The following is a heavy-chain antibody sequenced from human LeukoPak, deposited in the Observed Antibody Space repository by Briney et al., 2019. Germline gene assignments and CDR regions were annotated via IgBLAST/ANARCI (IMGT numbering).Heavy chain of an antibody. V-gene: IGHV4-59*01. J-gene: IGHJ5*02. CDR1: GGSFSGYY. D-gene: IGHD3-22*01. CDR2: IYYSGST. Sequence: SETLSLTCAVYGGSFSGYYWSWIRQPPGKGLEWIGYIYYSGSTNYNPSLKSRVTISVDTSKNQFSLKLSSVTAADTAVYYCARGRYYDSSGYHGNWFDPWGQGTLVTVSS. CDR3: ARGRYYDSSGYHGNWFDP.